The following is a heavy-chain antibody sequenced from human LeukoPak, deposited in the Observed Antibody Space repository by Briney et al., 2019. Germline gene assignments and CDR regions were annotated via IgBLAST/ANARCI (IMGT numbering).Heavy chain of an antibody. CDR1: GGSFSGYY. CDR3: ARGLYYDYGMDV. V-gene: IGHV4-34*01. Sequence: SETLSLTCAVYGGSFSGYYWSWIRQPPGKGLEWIGEINHSGSTNYNPSLKSRVTISVDTSKNQFSLKLSSVTAADTAVYYCARGLYYDYGMDVWGQGTTVTVCS. CDR2: INHSGST. J-gene: IGHJ6*02.